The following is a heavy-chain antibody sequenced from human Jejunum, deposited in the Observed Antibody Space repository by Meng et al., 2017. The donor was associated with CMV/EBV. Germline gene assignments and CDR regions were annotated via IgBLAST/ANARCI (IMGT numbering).Heavy chain of an antibody. D-gene: IGHD5-12*01. CDR1: GGSISSNNHY. CDR2: IYYSGNT. Sequence: QVQLQESGPGLVKPSPTLSLTCTVSGGSISSNNHYWAWIRQPPGKCLEWIGYIYYSGNTYYNPSFKSPFTISIDTSKNQFSLNLNSVTAADTAVYYYARENSGYDYWGQGTLVTVSS. V-gene: IGHV4-30-4*08. CDR3: ARENSGYDY. J-gene: IGHJ4*02.